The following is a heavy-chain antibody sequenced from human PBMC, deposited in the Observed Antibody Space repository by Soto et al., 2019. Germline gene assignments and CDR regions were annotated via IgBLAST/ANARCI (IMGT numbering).Heavy chain of an antibody. CDR1: GGTFSSYS. D-gene: IGHD6-6*01. CDR3: AIEYSSSPPYYPIGY. V-gene: IGHV1-69*13. CDR2: IIPIFGTA. J-gene: IGHJ4*02. Sequence: ASVKVSCKASGGTFSSYSISWVRQAPGQGLEWMGGIIPIFGTANYAQKFQGRVTITADESTSTAYMELSSLRSEDTAVYYCAIEYSSSPPYYPIGYWGQGTLVTVSS.